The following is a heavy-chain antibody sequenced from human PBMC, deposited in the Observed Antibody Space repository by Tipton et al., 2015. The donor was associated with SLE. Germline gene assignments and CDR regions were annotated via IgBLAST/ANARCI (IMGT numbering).Heavy chain of an antibody. D-gene: IGHD3-16*01. J-gene: IGHJ5*02. CDR1: GFTFSSYA. Sequence: SLRLSCAASGFTFSSYAMHWVRQAPGKGLEWVAVISYDGSNKYYADSVKGRFTISRDNSKNTLYLQMNSLRAEDTAVYYCAKDGDYAWGQGTLVTVSS. CDR3: AKDGDYA. CDR2: ISYDGSNK. V-gene: IGHV3-30-3*01.